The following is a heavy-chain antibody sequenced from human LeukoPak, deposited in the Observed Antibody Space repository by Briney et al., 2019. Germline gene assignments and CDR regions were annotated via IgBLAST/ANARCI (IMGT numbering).Heavy chain of an antibody. CDR1: GFTFSSYG. CDR3: ALRYCSGGSCYSGAWFDP. Sequence: GGSLRLSCAASGFTFSSYGMHWVRQAPGKGLEWVAVISYDGSNKYYADSVKGRFTISRDNSKNTLYLQMNSLRSEDTAVYYCALRYCSGGSCYSGAWFDPWGQGTLVTVSS. V-gene: IGHV3-30*03. CDR2: ISYDGSNK. J-gene: IGHJ5*02. D-gene: IGHD2-15*01.